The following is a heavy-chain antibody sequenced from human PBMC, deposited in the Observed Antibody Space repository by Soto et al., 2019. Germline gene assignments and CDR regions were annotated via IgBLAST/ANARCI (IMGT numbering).Heavy chain of an antibody. V-gene: IGHV1-8*01. Sequence: QVQLVQSGAEVKKPGASVKVSCKASGYTFTSYDIHWVRQATGQGLEWMGWMNPNSGNTGYAQKSQGRVTMTRNTSISTAYMELSSLRSEDTAVYYCARAPSYDFWSGSDWFDPWGQGTLVTVSS. CDR2: MNPNSGNT. CDR1: GYTFTSYD. D-gene: IGHD3-3*01. CDR3: ARAPSYDFWSGSDWFDP. J-gene: IGHJ5*02.